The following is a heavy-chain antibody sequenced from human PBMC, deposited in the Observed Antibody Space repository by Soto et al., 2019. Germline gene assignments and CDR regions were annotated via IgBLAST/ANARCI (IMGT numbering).Heavy chain of an antibody. D-gene: IGHD5-12*01. Sequence: EVHLVESGGGVVRPGGSLRLSCAASGFTFDDYGMRWVRQAPGKGLEWVSGINWNGGSTTYADSVKGRFTISRDRAKNSLYLQMNSLRADDTALYYCARGETYSGYDHWGQGTLVTDSS. CDR3: ARGETYSGYDH. CDR2: INWNGGST. J-gene: IGHJ4*02. CDR1: GFTFDDYG. V-gene: IGHV3-20*04.